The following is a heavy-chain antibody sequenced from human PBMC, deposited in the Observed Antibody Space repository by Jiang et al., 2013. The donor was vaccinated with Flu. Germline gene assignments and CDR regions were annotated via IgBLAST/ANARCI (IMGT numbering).Heavy chain of an antibody. CDR3: ARLRQAAIPHSPGLVGYYGMDV. D-gene: IGHD2-2*02. Sequence: VQLLESGAEVKKPGESLKISCKGSGYSFTSYWIGWVRQMPGKGLEWMGIIYPGDSDTRYSPSFQGQVTISADKSISTAYLQWSSLKASDTAMYYCARLRQAAIPHSPGLVGYYGMDVWGKGTTVTVSS. CDR2: IYPGDSDT. V-gene: IGHV5-51*01. J-gene: IGHJ6*04. CDR1: GYSFTSYW.